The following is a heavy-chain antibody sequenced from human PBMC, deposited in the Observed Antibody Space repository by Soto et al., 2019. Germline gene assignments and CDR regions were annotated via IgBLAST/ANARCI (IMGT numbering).Heavy chain of an antibody. CDR3: AKDSGSCGLFDY. V-gene: IGHV3-23*01. CDR2: ISGSGGST. D-gene: IGHD5-12*01. CDR1: GFTFSNYA. Sequence: EVQLLESGGGLVQPGGSLRLSCAVSGFTFSNYAMSWVRQAPGKGLEWVSVISGSGGSTFYADSVKGRFTISRDNSKKTLHLQMNSLRAEDTAVYYCAKDSGSCGLFDYWGQGTLVGVSS. J-gene: IGHJ4*02.